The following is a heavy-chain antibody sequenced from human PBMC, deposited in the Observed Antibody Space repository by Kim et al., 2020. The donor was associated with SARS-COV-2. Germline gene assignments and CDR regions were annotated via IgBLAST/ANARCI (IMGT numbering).Heavy chain of an antibody. CDR2: IIPVLDMA. D-gene: IGHD2-21*02. CDR1: EDTFDSYI. CDR3: ARAYCSGGDCYSFSYNWFDP. Sequence: SVKVSCKASEDTFDSYIINWVRQAPGQGLEWMGRIIPVLDMANYAQEFQSRVTITADKSTNTAYMELTRLKNEDTAVYYCARAYCSGGDCYSFSYNWFDPWGQGTLITVSS. J-gene: IGHJ5*02. V-gene: IGHV1-69*02.